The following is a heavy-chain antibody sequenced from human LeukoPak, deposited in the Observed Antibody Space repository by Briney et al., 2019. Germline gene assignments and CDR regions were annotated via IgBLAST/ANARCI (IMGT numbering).Heavy chain of an antibody. CDR1: GFTFDDYG. CDR3: ARHYYDILRYYFDY. Sequence: GGSLRLSCAASGFTFDDYGMSWVRQAPGKGLEWVSGINWNGDSTGYADSVKGRFTISRDNAKNSLYLQMNSLRAEDTALYYCARHYYDILRYYFDYWGQGTLVTVSS. CDR2: INWNGDST. V-gene: IGHV3-20*04. J-gene: IGHJ4*02. D-gene: IGHD3-9*01.